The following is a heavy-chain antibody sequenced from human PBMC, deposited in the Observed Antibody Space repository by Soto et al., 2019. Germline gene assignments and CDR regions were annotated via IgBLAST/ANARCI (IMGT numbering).Heavy chain of an antibody. D-gene: IGHD5-12*01. V-gene: IGHV4-61*05. CDR1: GGSTMDSNYY. Sequence: SETLSLTCTVSGGSTMDSNYYWGWIRQSPGKGLEWIGYIYYSGSTNYNPSLKSRVTISVDTSKNQFSLKLSSVTAADTAVYYCARHETYSGYDYFDYWGQGTLVTVSS. J-gene: IGHJ4*02. CDR2: IYYSGST. CDR3: ARHETYSGYDYFDY.